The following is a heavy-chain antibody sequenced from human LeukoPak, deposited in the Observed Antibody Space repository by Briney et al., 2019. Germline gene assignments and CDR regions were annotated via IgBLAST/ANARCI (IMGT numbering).Heavy chain of an antibody. CDR3: ARVSSGWSNNWFDP. CDR1: GYAFTGYW. CDR2: INLNSGTI. D-gene: IGHD6-19*01. J-gene: IGHJ5*02. V-gene: IGHV1-2*02. Sequence: ASVKVSCKASGYAFTGYWMHWVQQAPEEGLEWMGCINLNSGTIRYAQKFQGRVTMTRDTSISTAYMELSRLRSDDTAVYYCARVSSGWSNNWFDPWGQGTLVTVSS.